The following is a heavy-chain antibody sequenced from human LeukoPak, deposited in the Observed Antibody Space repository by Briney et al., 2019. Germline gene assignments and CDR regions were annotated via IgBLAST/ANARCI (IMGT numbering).Heavy chain of an antibody. J-gene: IGHJ4*02. CDR1: GFTFSSYS. CDR3: ARATSYDILTGYSDY. CDR2: ISSSSSYI. V-gene: IGHV3-21*01. Sequence: GGSLRLSCAASGFTFSSYSMNWVRQAPGKGLEWVSSISSSSSYIYYADSVKGRFTISRDNAKKSLYLQVNSLRAEDTAVYYCARATSYDILTGYSDYWGQGTLVTVSS. D-gene: IGHD3-9*01.